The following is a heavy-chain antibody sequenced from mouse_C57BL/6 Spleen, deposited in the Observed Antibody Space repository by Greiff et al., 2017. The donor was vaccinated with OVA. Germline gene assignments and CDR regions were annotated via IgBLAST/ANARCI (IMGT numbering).Heavy chain of an antibody. CDR1: GFNIKDDY. Sequence: EVQRVESGAELVRPGASVKLSCTASGFNIKDDYMHWVKQRPEQGLEWIGWIDPENGDTEYASKFQGKATITADTSSNTAYLQLSSLTSEDTAVYYCTVVAPFDYWGQGTTLTVSS. V-gene: IGHV14-4*01. CDR3: TVVAPFDY. J-gene: IGHJ2*01. D-gene: IGHD1-1*01. CDR2: IDPENGDT.